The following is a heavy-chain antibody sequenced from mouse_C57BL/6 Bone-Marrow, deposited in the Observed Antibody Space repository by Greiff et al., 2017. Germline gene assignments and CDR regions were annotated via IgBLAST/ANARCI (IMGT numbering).Heavy chain of an antibody. V-gene: IGHV1-80*01. CDR3: ARYSPFAY. J-gene: IGHJ3*01. CDR1: GYAFRSYW. Sequence: QVQLKESGAGLVKPGPSVKISCKASGYAFRSYWLNWVKQRPGKGLEWIGQIYPGEGDTNYNGKLRGKTTLTADKSSSTAYMQLSSLTSEDSAVYFCARYSPFAYWGQGTLVTVSA. CDR2: IYPGEGDT.